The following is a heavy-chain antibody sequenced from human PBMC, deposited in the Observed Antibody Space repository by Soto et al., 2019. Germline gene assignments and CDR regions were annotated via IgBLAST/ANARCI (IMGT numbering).Heavy chain of an antibody. Sequence: GGSLRLSCTPSGFIFADYAIIWFRQAPGKGLECVGFITSRRYGGTAEYAASVKGRFTISRDDSKSIAYLQMNSLKTEDTAVYYCTRARAGVPAAMDYYYYYGMDVWGQGTTVTVSS. CDR2: ITSRRYGGTA. D-gene: IGHD2-2*01. V-gene: IGHV3-49*03. CDR1: GFIFADYA. CDR3: TRARAGVPAAMDYYYYYGMDV. J-gene: IGHJ6*02.